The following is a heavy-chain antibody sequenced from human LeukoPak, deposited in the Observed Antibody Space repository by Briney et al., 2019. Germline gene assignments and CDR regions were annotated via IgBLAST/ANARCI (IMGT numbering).Heavy chain of an antibody. V-gene: IGHV4-59*12. Sequence: SETLSLTCTVSGGSISSYYWSWIRQPPGKGLEWIGYIYYSGGTNYNPSLKSRVTISVDTSKNQFSLKLSSVTAADTAVYYCAREGYCSSTSCYLSWFDPWGQGTLVTVSS. J-gene: IGHJ5*02. CDR3: AREGYCSSTSCYLSWFDP. CDR2: IYYSGGT. CDR1: GGSISSYY. D-gene: IGHD2-2*01.